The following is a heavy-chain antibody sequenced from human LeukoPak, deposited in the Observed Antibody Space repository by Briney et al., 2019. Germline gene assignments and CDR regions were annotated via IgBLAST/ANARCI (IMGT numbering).Heavy chain of an antibody. Sequence: GSLRLSCAASGFTFSSYSMNWVRQAPGKGLEWVSYISSSSSTIYYADSVKGRFTISRDNAKNSLYLQMNSLRTDDTALYYCTKDITAGGLDYWGQGTLVTVSS. CDR3: TKDITAGGLDY. D-gene: IGHD6-13*01. CDR2: ISSSSSTI. V-gene: IGHV3-48*04. CDR1: GFTFSSYS. J-gene: IGHJ4*02.